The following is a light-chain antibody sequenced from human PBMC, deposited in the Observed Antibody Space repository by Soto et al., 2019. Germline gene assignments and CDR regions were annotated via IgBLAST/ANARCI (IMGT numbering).Light chain of an antibody. V-gene: IGKV1-5*01. Sequence: DIQMTQSPSTLSASVGDRVTITCRASQGISSWLAWYQQKPGKAPKLLIYDVSSLESGVPSRFSGSGSGTEFTLTISSLQPDDFATYYCQQYARNPLTFGGGTKVDIK. CDR2: DVS. J-gene: IGKJ4*01. CDR3: QQYARNPLT. CDR1: QGISSW.